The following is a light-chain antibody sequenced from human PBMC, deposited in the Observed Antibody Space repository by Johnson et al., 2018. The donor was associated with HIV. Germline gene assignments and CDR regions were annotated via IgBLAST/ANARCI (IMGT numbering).Light chain of an antibody. CDR1: RSNIGKNY. CDR3: GTWDSSLSAYV. V-gene: IGLV1-51*02. CDR2: ENN. J-gene: IGLJ1*01. Sequence: QSVLTQPPSVSAAPGQKVTISCSGSRSNIGKNYVSWYQQLQGTAPKLLIYENNKRPSGIPDRFSGSKSGPSATLGITGLQTGDEADYYCGTWDSSLSAYVFGTGTKVTVL.